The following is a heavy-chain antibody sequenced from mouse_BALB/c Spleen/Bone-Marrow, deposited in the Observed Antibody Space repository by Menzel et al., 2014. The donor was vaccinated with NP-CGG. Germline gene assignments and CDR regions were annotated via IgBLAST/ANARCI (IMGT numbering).Heavy chain of an antibody. CDR1: GYTFTSYY. V-gene: IGHV1S16*01. J-gene: IGHJ2*01. CDR2: INPSNGDT. D-gene: IGHD1-2*01. CDR3: TNYGYD. Sequence: VQLQQSGAELVKPGASVKLSCKASGYTFTSYYMYWVKQGPGQGLEWIGEINPSNGDTNYNEKFKRKATLTVDKSSSTAYMQLSSLTSEDSAVYYCTNYGYDWGQGTALTVSS.